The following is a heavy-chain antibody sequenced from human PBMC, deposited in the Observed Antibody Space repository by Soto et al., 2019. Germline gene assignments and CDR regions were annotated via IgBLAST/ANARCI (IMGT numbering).Heavy chain of an antibody. Sequence: SETLSLTCAVYGGSFSGYYWSWIRQPPGKGLEWIGEINHSGSTNYNPSLKSRVTISVDTSKNQFSLKLSSVTAADTAVYYCARGPHYLRNWGQGTLVTVSS. CDR3: ARGPHYLRN. CDR2: INHSGST. V-gene: IGHV4-34*01. J-gene: IGHJ4*02. D-gene: IGHD5-12*01. CDR1: GGSFSGYY.